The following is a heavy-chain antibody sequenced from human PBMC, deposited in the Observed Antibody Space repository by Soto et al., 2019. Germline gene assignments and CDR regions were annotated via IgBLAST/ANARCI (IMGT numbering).Heavy chain of an antibody. CDR1: GFTFSSFG. Sequence: GGYLRLSCTASGFTFSSFGMAWVRQAPGKGLEWVSAISGSGDSSYYADSVKDRFTISRDNPTNTLYLQMNNLRAEDTAVYYCEEVGIGMFSHKHQSDHWGQGTQVT. V-gene: IGHV3-23*01. CDR2: ISGSGDSS. J-gene: IGHJ4*02. CDR3: EEVGIGMFSHKHQSDH. D-gene: IGHD2-2*03.